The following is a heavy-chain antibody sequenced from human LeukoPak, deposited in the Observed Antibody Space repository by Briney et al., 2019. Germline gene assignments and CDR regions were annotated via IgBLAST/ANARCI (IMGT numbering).Heavy chain of an antibody. D-gene: IGHD3-22*01. CDR2: IIPIFGTA. J-gene: IGHJ4*02. Sequence: ASVKVSCKASGGTFISYAISWVRQAPGQGLEWMGGIIPIFGTANYAQKFQGRVTITADESTSTAYMELSSLRSEDTAVYYCVGLSDYDSSGSSDYWGQGTLVTVSS. CDR3: VGLSDYDSSGSSDY. CDR1: GGTFISYA. V-gene: IGHV1-69*01.